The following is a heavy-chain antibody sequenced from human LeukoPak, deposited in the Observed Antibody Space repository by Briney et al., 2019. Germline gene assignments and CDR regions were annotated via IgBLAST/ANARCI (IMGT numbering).Heavy chain of an antibody. CDR3: ARERHTIFGVVKRTNWFDP. V-gene: IGHV4-39*07. J-gene: IGHJ5*02. CDR1: GASISSTTYY. CDR2: IYYSGRT. Sequence: SETLSLTCTVSGASISSTTYYWGWIRQPPRKGLEWIASIYYSGRTFYNPSLKSRVTISVDTSKNQFSLKLTSVTAADTAVYYCARERHTIFGVVKRTNWFDPWGQGTLVTVSS. D-gene: IGHD3-3*01.